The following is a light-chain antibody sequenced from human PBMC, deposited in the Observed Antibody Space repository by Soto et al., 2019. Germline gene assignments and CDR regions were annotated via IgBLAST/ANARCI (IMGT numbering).Light chain of an antibody. Sequence: QSVLTQPASVSGSPGQSITISCTGTSSDVGSYNLVSWYQQHPVKAPKLMIYEVSKRPSGVSNRFSGSKSGNTASLTISGLQAEVETDYYCCSYAGSSYVFGTGTTLTVL. CDR1: SSDVGSYNL. V-gene: IGLV2-23*02. CDR2: EVS. J-gene: IGLJ1*01. CDR3: CSYAGSSYV.